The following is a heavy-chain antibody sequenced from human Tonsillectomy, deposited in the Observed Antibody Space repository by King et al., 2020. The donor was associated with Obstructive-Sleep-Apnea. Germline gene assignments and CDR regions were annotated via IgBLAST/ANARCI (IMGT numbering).Heavy chain of an antibody. V-gene: IGHV3-23*04. J-gene: IGHJ4*02. Sequence: VQLVESGGGLVQPGGSLRLSCAASGFTFSSYAMSWVRQAPGKGLEWVSAISGSGGSTYYADSVKGRFTISRDNSKNTLYLQMNSLRAEDPAVYYCAKGAPYYDSSGYYRGNYFDYWGQGTLVTVSS. CDR3: AKGAPYYDSSGYYRGNYFDY. CDR2: ISGSGGST. D-gene: IGHD3-22*01. CDR1: GFTFSSYA.